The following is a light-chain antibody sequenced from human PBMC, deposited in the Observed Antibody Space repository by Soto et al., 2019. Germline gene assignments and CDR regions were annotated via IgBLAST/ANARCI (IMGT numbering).Light chain of an antibody. V-gene: IGLV2-8*01. CDR1: STDVGGYNY. CDR3: SSYAGNNIHYV. Sequence: QSALTQPPSASGSAGQSVTISCTRTSTDVGGYNYVSWYQQHPGKAPKLMIYEVSKRPSGVPDRFSGSKSGNTASLTVSGLQAEDEADYYCSSYAGNNIHYVFGTGTKLTVL. CDR2: EVS. J-gene: IGLJ1*01.